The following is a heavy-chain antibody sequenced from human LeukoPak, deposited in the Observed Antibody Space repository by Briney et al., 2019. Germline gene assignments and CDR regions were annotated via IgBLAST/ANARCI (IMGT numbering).Heavy chain of an antibody. D-gene: IGHD5-18*01. V-gene: IGHV1-8*01. CDR1: GYTFTSYD. CDR2: MNPNSGNT. Sequence: GASVKVSCKASGYTFTSYDINWVRQATGQGLEWMGWMNPNSGNTGYAQKFQGRVTMTRNTSISTAYMELSSLRSEDTAVYYCARAEKVKRIQLWLQRIKWYNWFDPWGQGTLVTVSS. CDR3: ARAEKVKRIQLWLQRIKWYNWFDP. J-gene: IGHJ5*02.